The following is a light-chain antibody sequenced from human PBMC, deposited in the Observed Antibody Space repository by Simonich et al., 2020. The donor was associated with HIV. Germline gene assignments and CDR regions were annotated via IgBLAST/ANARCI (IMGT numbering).Light chain of an antibody. CDR3: QQFNSFPLT. V-gene: IGKV1-9*01. J-gene: IGKJ5*01. Sequence: DIQMTQSPSFLSASVGDRVTITCRASQDISSYLAWYQQKPGEAPNLLIYAASTLQSGVPSRFSGSGSGTEFTLTISSLQPDDFATYYCQQFNSFPLTFGQGTRLDIK. CDR1: QDISSY. CDR2: AAS.